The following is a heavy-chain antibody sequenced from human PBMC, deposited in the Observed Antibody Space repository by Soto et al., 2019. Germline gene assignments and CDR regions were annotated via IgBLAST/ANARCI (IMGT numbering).Heavy chain of an antibody. J-gene: IGHJ4*02. CDR2: ISGHNGVT. CDR3: ARDQGGYGIFDD. D-gene: IGHD5-12*01. V-gene: IGHV1-18*04. CDR1: GYTFTSSG. Sequence: QVQLVQSGPEVKKPEASVKVSCKTSGYTFTSSGISWVRQAPGQGPEWMGGISGHNGVTNFARNFTDRVTLTIASSTTTAYMEVRSLSFADTAIYYCARDQGGYGIFDDWGQGTLVTVSS.